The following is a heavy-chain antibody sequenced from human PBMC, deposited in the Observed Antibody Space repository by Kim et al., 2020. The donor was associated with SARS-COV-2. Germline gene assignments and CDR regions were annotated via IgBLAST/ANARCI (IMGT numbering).Heavy chain of an antibody. Sequence: PSLKSRVTMSVDPSKNQFSLKLSSVTAADTAVYYCAREQWPEYQLYMDVWGKGTTVTVSS. V-gene: IGHV4-4*07. D-gene: IGHD2-2*01. J-gene: IGHJ6*03. CDR3: AREQWPEYQLYMDV.